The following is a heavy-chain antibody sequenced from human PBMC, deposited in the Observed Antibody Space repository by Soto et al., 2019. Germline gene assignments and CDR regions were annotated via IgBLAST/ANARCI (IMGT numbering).Heavy chain of an antibody. D-gene: IGHD3-3*01. V-gene: IGHV3-23*01. CDR3: ATTWRGSGYSKRDY. CDR1: GFTFSSYA. CDR2: ISGSGGST. J-gene: IGHJ4*02. Sequence: GGSLRLSCAASGFTFSSYAMSWVRQAPGKGLEWVSAISGSGGSTYYADSVKGRFTVSRDNSKNTLYLQMNSLRAEDTAVYYCATTWRGSGYSKRDYWGQGTLVTVSS.